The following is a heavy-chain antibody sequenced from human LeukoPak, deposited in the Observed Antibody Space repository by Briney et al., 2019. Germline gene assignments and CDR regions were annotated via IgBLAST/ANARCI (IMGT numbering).Heavy chain of an antibody. CDR3: ARVDCSSTSCYSNDAFDI. V-gene: IGHV3-53*01. D-gene: IGHD2-2*01. Sequence: GGSLRLSCAASGFTVSSNYMSWVRQAPGKGLEWVSVIYSGGSTYYADSVKGRFTISRDNSKNTLYLQMNSLRAEDTAVYYCARVDCSSTSCYSNDAFDIWGQGTTVTVSS. J-gene: IGHJ3*02. CDR2: IYSGGST. CDR1: GFTVSSNY.